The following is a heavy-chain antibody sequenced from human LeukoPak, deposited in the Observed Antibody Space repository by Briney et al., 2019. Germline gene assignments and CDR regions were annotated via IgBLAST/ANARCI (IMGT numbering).Heavy chain of an antibody. CDR2: IYSGGST. D-gene: IGHD4-17*01. V-gene: IGHV3-53*01. Sequence: GVSLRLSCAASGFTVTSNYMTWVPQAPGKGLEWVSIIYSGGSTYYADYVKGRFTISRDTSKNTLYLQMNSLRAEDTAVYYCARGTVTAPDYWGRGTLVTVSS. J-gene: IGHJ4*02. CDR1: GFTVTSNY. CDR3: ARGTVTAPDY.